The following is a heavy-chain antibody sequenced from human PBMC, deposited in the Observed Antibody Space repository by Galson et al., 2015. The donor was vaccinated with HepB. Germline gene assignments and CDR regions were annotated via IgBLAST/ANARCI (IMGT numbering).Heavy chain of an antibody. D-gene: IGHD3-3*01. CDR3: AKGLLQYDFWARHDAFDI. CDR1: GFAFNTYA. Sequence: SLRLSCAAPGFAFNTYAMYWVRQAPGKGLEWVATISHDGTNRYYADSVQGRFTISRDNSRNTLFLHMNSLRPEDTAVYYCAKGLLQYDFWARHDAFDIWGQGTMVTVSS. CDR2: ISHDGTNR. V-gene: IGHV3-30*18. J-gene: IGHJ3*02.